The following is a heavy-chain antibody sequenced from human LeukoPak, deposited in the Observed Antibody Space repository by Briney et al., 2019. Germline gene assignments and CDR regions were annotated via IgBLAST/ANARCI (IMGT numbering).Heavy chain of an antibody. J-gene: IGHJ6*02. Sequence: SETLSLTCTVSGGSISYYYWSWIRQSPGKGLEWIGYIYYSGTTNYNPSLKSRVTISVDTSKNQISLQLRSVTAADTAVYYCAREDPQTTVPEGMDVWGQGTTVTVSS. V-gene: IGHV4-59*01. CDR1: GGSISYYY. D-gene: IGHD4-17*01. CDR2: IYYSGTT. CDR3: AREDPQTTVPEGMDV.